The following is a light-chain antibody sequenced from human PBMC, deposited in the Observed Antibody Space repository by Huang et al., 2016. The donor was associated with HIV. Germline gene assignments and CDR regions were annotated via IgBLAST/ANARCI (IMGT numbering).Light chain of an antibody. CDR2: VAS. CDR3: HQYGNSPWT. J-gene: IGKJ1*01. Sequence: EIVLTQSPGTLSLSPGEGATLSCRASQSVTDTSLTWYQKTPGQAPRLLIYVASSRAAGITDRFSGSGSGTDFILTIDRLEPEDSAVYYCHQYGNSPWTFGQGTKVEIK. CDR1: QSVTDTS. V-gene: IGKV3-20*01.